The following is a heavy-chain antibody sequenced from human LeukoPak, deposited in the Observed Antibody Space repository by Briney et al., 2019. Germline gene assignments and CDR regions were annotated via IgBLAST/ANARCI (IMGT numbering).Heavy chain of an antibody. Sequence: SETLSLTCAVSGGSISSRNWWSWVRQPPGKGLEWIGEIYHSGSINYNPSLKSRVTISVDKSKNQLSLRLTSVTAADTAVYYGARDNGAIRAYYYHGMDVWGQGTTVTVSS. CDR1: GGSISSRNW. CDR2: IYHSGSI. D-gene: IGHD2-8*01. V-gene: IGHV4-4*02. CDR3: ARDNGAIRAYYYHGMDV. J-gene: IGHJ6*02.